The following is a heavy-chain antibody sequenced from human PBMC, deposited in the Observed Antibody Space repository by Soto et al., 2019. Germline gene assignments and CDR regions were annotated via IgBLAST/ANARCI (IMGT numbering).Heavy chain of an antibody. CDR1: GGSISSGGYS. CDR3: ARELYGDYMDY. V-gene: IGHV4-30-2*01. CDR2: IYHSGST. D-gene: IGHD4-17*01. Sequence: QLQLQESGSGLVKPSQTLSLTCAVSGGSISSGGYSWSWIRQPPGKGLEWIGYIYHSGSTYYYPSRKSRVTIAVDRSKNQFSMKLSSVTDADTAVYYCARELYGDYMDYWGQGTLVTVSS. J-gene: IGHJ4*02.